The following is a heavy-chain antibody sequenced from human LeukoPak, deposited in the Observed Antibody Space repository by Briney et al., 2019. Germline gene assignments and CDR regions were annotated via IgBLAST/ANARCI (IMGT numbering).Heavy chain of an antibody. CDR3: ARGYCSRTSCYMFAS. Sequence: PGGSLRLSCAGSGFNFIDNSMHWVRQAPGKGLEWVSSISSSNTYIYYRDSVKGRFTISRDNAKNSLFLQMNSLRAEGTAVYYCARGYCSRTSCYMFASWGQGTRVTVSS. J-gene: IGHJ4*02. V-gene: IGHV3-21*01. CDR2: ISSSNTYI. CDR1: GFNFIDNS. D-gene: IGHD2-2*02.